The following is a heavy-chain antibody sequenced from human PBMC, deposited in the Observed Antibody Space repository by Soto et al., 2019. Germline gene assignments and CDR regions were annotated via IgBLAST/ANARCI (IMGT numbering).Heavy chain of an antibody. V-gene: IGHV5-51*03. CDR3: ARESGETNTPRDH. CDR1: GFSFTSQW. J-gene: IGHJ4*02. Sequence: EVQLVQSGAEVKKPGESLKISCKGSGFSFTSQWNAWVRQMPGKGLEWMGTVYHSDSHTRYSPSFQGQVTISADNSISTAYLQWSSLKASDTAMYYCARESGETNTPRDHGGEGPLVTVSS. CDR2: VYHSDSHT. D-gene: IGHD5-18*01.